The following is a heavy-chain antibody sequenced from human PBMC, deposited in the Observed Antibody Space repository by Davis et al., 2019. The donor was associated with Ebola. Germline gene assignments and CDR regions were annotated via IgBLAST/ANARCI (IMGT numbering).Heavy chain of an antibody. Sequence: ASVKVSCKASGGTFSSYTISWVRQAPGQWLEWMGYINAGTGYAKYSQTFQGRVTITGDTSARTVYMELSSLTSDDTAVYYCARDHYDAYDHWGQGTLVTVSS. D-gene: IGHD3-3*01. V-gene: IGHV1-3*01. CDR1: GGTFSSYT. CDR3: ARDHYDAYDH. J-gene: IGHJ4*02. CDR2: INAGTGYA.